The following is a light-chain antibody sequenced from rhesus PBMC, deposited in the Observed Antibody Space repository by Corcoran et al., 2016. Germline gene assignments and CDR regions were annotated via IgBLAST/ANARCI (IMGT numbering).Light chain of an antibody. CDR1: QSVSSY. V-gene: IGKV3-10*01. J-gene: IGKJ2*01. Sequence: QVILTQSPATLSLSPGERATLSCRASQSVSSYLAWYQQKPGQAPRLLSYGASSRATGIPDRFRGSGSGTDFTLTISSLEPEDVGVYHCYQHSSGYSFGQGTKVEIK. CDR3: YQHSSGYS. CDR2: GAS.